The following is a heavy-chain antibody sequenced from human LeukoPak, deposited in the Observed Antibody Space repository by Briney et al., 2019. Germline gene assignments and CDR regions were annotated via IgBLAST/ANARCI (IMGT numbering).Heavy chain of an antibody. V-gene: IGHV3-66*01. D-gene: IGHD6-13*01. CDR3: ARSRQQLVTDY. J-gene: IGHJ4*02. CDR2: IYSGGST. Sequence: GGSLRLSCAASGFTVSSNYMSWVRQAPGKGLEWVSVIYSGGSTYYADSVQGRFTISRDNSKNTLYLQMNSPRAEDTAVYYCARSRQQLVTDYWGQGTLVTVSS. CDR1: GFTVSSNY.